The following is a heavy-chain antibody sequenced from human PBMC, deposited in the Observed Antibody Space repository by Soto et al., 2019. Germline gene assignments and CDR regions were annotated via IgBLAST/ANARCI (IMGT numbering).Heavy chain of an antibody. CDR3: AKRISSWYVWDY. J-gene: IGHJ4*02. CDR1: GFTFSSYW. V-gene: IGHV3-7*02. Sequence: EVQLVESGGGLVQPGGSLRLSCAASGFTFSSYWMSWVRQAPGKGLEWVANIKQDGSEKYYGDSVKGRFTISRDNAKNSRYLQMNSLRAEDTAVYYCAKRISSWYVWDYWGQGTLVTVSS. D-gene: IGHD6-13*01. CDR2: IKQDGSEK.